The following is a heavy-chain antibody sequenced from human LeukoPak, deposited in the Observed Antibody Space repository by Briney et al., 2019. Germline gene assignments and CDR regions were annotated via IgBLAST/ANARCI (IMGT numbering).Heavy chain of an antibody. V-gene: IGHV5-51*01. CDR1: GYSFTSYW. CDR3: ARLTSWERLVWKHDPYYYVMDV. J-gene: IGHJ6*02. D-gene: IGHD1-26*01. Sequence: GESLQISCKGSGYSFTSYWIGWVRQLPGKGLEWMGIIYPGDSDTRYSPSFQGQVTISADKSISTAYLQWSSLKASDTAMYYGARLTSWERLVWKHDPYYYVMDVWGQGTTVTVSS. CDR2: IYPGDSDT.